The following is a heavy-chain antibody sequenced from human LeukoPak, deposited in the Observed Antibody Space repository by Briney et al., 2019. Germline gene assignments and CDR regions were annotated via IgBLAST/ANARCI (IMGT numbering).Heavy chain of an antibody. CDR1: GGSFSGYY. J-gene: IGHJ4*02. Sequence: SETLSLTCAVYGGSFSGYYWSWIRQPPGKGLEWIGEINHSGSTNYNPSLKSRVTISGDTSKNQFSLKLSSVTAADTAVYYVPSVVLESFAGVIPYYIDCWGKRTLVTVSS. D-gene: IGHD3-3*02. V-gene: IGHV4-34*01. CDR2: INHSGST. CDR3: PSVVLESFAGVIPYYIDC.